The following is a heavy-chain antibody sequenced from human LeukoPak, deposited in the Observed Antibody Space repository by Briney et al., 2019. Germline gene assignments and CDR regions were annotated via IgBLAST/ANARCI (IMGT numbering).Heavy chain of an antibody. CDR2: ISDDGSNK. CDR1: GFTFSSYA. D-gene: IGHD4-17*01. J-gene: IGHJ4*02. Sequence: GGSLRLSCAASGFTFSSYAMHLVRRAPGKGLEWVAVISDDGSNKYYADSVKGRFTISRDNSKNTLYLQMNSLRAEDTAVYYCAREPPYGDYFDYWGQGTLVTVSS. V-gene: IGHV3-30-3*01. CDR3: AREPPYGDYFDY.